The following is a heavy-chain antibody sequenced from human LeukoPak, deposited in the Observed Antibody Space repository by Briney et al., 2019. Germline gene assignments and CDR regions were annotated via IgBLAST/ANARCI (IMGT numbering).Heavy chain of an antibody. CDR2: IKQDGSEK. V-gene: IGHV3-7*03. Sequence: GGSLRLSCEASGSTFSSCWMTWVRQAPGKGLEWVANIKQDGSEKSYVDSVKGRFTISRDNAKNSLYLQMNSLRAEDTALYYCAKDIAAAGTGWYFDLWGRGTLVTVSS. D-gene: IGHD6-13*01. CDR3: AKDIAAAGTGWYFDL. J-gene: IGHJ2*01. CDR1: GSTFSSCW.